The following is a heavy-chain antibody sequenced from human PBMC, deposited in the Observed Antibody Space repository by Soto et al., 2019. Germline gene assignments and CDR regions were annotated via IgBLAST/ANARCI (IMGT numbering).Heavy chain of an antibody. D-gene: IGHD5-18*01. CDR3: ARVKSTAMAPIDY. CDR1: GGTFSSYA. V-gene: IGHV1-69*13. J-gene: IGHJ4*02. Sequence: SVKVSCKASGGTFSSYAISWVRQAPGQGLEWMGGIIPIFGTANYAQKFQGRVTITADESTSTAYMELRSLRSEDTAVYYCARVKSTAMAPIDYWGQGTLVTVS. CDR2: IIPIFGTA.